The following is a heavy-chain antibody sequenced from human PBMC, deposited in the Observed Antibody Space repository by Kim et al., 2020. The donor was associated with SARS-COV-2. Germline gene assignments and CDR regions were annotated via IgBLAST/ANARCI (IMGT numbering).Heavy chain of an antibody. V-gene: IGHV4-4*02. CDR1: GGSISSSNW. CDR3: ARGGERDSSSWYYFDY. CDR2: IYHSGST. Sequence: SETLSLTCAVSGGSISSSNWWSWVRQPPGKGLEWIGEIYHSGSTNYNPSLKSRVTISVDKSKNQFSLKLSSVTAADTAVYYCARGGERDSSSWYYFDYWGQGTLVTVSS. D-gene: IGHD6-13*01. J-gene: IGHJ4*02.